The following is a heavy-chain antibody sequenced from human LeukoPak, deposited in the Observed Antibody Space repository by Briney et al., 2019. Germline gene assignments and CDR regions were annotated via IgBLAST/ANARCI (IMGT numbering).Heavy chain of an antibody. CDR1: GFTFSSYW. V-gene: IGHV3-7*05. D-gene: IGHD2-15*01. J-gene: IGHJ5*02. CDR3: ARDQGPNCSGGSCYSGEGQNWFDP. CDR2: IDQGGSKK. Sequence: GGSLRLSCAASGFTFSSYWMSWVRQAPGKGLEWVANIDQGGSKKYDVDSVKGRFTISRDNAKNSLYLQMNSLRAEDTAVYYRARDQGPNCSGGSCYSGEGQNWFDPWGQGTLVTVFS.